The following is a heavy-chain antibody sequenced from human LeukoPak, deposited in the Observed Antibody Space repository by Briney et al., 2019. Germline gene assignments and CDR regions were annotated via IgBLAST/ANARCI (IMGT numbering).Heavy chain of an antibody. CDR3: ARSRSSEYYFDY. V-gene: IGHV3-23*01. D-gene: IGHD6-6*01. CDR2: ISGSGGST. CDR1: GFTFSSYA. J-gene: IGHJ4*02. Sequence: RGSLRLSCAASGFTFSSYAMSWVRQAPGKGLEWVSAISGSGGSTYYADSVKGRFTISRDNSKNTLYLQMNSLRAEDTAVYYCARSRSSEYYFDYWGQGTLVTVSS.